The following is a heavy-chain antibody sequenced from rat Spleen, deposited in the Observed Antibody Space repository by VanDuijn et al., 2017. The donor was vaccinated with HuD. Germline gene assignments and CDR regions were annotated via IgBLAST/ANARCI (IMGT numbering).Heavy chain of an antibody. V-gene: IGHV3-3*01. CDR3: ATYRYNQILFDY. CDR1: GYSITSSYR. J-gene: IGHJ2*01. Sequence: EVQLQESGPGLVKPSQSLSLTCSVTGYSITSSYRWNWIRKFPGNKLEWMGYINSAGSTNYNPSLKSRISITRDTSKNQFFLQVNSVTTEDTATYYCATYRYNQILFDYWGQGVMVTVSS. CDR2: INSAGST. D-gene: IGHD1-5*01.